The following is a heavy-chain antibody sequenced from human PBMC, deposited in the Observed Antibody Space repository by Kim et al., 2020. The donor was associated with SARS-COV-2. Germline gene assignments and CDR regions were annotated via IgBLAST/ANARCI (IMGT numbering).Heavy chain of an antibody. CDR2: ISGSGGST. J-gene: IGHJ4*02. CDR3: AKGLLGVRGSGSYYHSPSPTDY. CDR1: GFTFSSYA. D-gene: IGHD3-10*01. V-gene: IGHV3-23*01. Sequence: GGSLRLSCAASGFTFSSYAMSWVRQAPGKGLEWVSAISGSGGSTYYADSVKGRFTISRDNSKNTLYLQMNSLRAEDTAVYYCAKGLLGVRGSGSYYHSPSPTDYWGQGTLVTVSS.